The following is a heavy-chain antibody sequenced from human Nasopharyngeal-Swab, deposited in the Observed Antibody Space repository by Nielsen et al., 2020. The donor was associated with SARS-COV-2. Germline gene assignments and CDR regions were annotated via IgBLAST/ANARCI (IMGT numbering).Heavy chain of an antibody. D-gene: IGHD3-9*01. CDR1: GFPFSSYA. V-gene: IGHV3-23*01. CDR2: ITDAGGRT. CDR3: AKDKRYFDWDGMDV. Sequence: GESLKISCAASGFPFSSYAMSWVRQTPGKGLEWVSSITDAGGRTHYADSVKGRFTISRDNPKNTLYVQMNSLRAEDTAVYYCAKDKRYFDWDGMDVWGQGTTVTVSS. J-gene: IGHJ6*02.